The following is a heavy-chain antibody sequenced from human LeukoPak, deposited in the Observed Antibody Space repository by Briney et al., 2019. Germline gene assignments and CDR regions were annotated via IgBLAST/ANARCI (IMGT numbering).Heavy chain of an antibody. Sequence: GGSLRLSCAASRFTFRNYGMHWVRQAPGKGLEWVAVIWYDGSNKYYADSVKGRFTISRDNSKNTLYLQMNSLRAEDTATYYCVRDRDNHYFDFWGQGTLVTVSS. D-gene: IGHD5-24*01. CDR1: RFTFRNYG. J-gene: IGHJ4*02. CDR3: VRDRDNHYFDF. V-gene: IGHV3-33*01. CDR2: IWYDGSNK.